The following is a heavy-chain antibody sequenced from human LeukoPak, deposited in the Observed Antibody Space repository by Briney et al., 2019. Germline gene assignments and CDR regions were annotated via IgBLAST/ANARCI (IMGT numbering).Heavy chain of an antibody. J-gene: IGHJ6*03. CDR1: GGTFSSYA. Sequence: GASVKVSCKASGGTFSSYAISWVRQAPGQGLEWMGGIIPIFGTANYAQKFQGRVTITADESTSTAYMELSSLRSEDTAVYYCAKDYIAAQYYYYYMDVWGKGTTVTVSS. CDR2: IIPIFGTA. V-gene: IGHV1-69*13. D-gene: IGHD6-6*01. CDR3: AKDYIAAQYYYYYMDV.